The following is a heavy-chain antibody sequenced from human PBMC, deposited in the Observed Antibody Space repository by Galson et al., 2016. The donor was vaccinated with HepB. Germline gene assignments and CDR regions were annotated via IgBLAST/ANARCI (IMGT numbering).Heavy chain of an antibody. Sequence: SVKVSCKASGYIFSNYCISWVRQAPGQGLEWMGWITASTGNTKYTQKPQGRVTMSTDTSTSAANMELRNMTPDDTDVYYCYRTLGYYESSGYGRWGQGTLVTVSS. J-gene: IGHJ4*02. CDR3: YRTLGYYESSGYGR. D-gene: IGHD3-22*01. V-gene: IGHV1-18*04. CDR2: ITASTGNT. CDR1: GYIFSNYC.